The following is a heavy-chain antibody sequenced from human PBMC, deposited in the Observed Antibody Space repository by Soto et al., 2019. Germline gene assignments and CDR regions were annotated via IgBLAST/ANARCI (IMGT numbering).Heavy chain of an antibody. CDR1: GFAFTNYG. V-gene: IGHV3-30*03. Sequence: PGGSLRLSCAASGFAFTNYGFHWVRQAPGKGLEWAAHISNDGTKKFYADSVKGRFTISRDNSGTTVYLHLTSLRPDDTALFYCARDVAMPTGLGLGYWGQGTLVTVSS. D-gene: IGHD4-4*01. CDR3: ARDVAMPTGLGLGY. J-gene: IGHJ4*02. CDR2: ISNDGTKK.